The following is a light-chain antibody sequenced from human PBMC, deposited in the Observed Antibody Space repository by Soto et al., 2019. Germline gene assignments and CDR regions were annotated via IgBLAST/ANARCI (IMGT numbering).Light chain of an antibody. CDR3: QQYYSIPWT. Sequence: DIVMTQSPDSLAVSLGERATINCKSSQSVLYSSNNKNYLAWYQQKPGQPPKLLIYWASTRESGVPDRFSGSGSGTDFTLTISSLQAEYVAVYYCQQYYSIPWTFGQGTKGDIK. CDR2: WAS. V-gene: IGKV4-1*01. J-gene: IGKJ1*01. CDR1: QSVLYSSNNKNY.